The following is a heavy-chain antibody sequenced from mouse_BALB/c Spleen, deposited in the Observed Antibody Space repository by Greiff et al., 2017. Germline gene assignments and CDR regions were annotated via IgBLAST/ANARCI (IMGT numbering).Heavy chain of an antibody. CDR3: AREGGTARATRYFDV. Sequence: EVMLVESGGGLVKPGGSLKLSCAASGFTFSSYAMSWVRQTPEKRLEWVASISSGGSTYYPDSVKGRFTISRDNARNILYLQMSSLRSEDTAMYYCAREGGTARATRYFDVWGAGTTVTVSS. J-gene: IGHJ1*01. D-gene: IGHD3-2*01. CDR1: GFTFSSYA. V-gene: IGHV5-6-5*01. CDR2: ISSGGST.